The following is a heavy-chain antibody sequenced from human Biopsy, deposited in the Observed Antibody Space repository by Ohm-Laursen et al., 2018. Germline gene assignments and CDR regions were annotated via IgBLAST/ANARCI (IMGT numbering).Heavy chain of an antibody. CDR3: AADINVWNVNY. V-gene: IGHV1-24*01. CDR2: FAPENGKT. D-gene: IGHD1-1*01. Sequence: ASAKVSCKVSGYTLNELSMQWVRQGPGKRLERMEGFAPENGKTVYAQNFQARVSLTEDTSTDTAYMELRSLRSEDTAVYYCAADINVWNVNYWGQGTQVTVSS. CDR1: GYTLNELS. J-gene: IGHJ4*02.